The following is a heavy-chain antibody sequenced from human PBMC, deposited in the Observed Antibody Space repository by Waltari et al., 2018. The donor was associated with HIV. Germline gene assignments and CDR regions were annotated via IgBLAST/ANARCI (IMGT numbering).Heavy chain of an antibody. Sequence: QVQLQESGPGLVKPSETLSPTCTVSGGSISRYYWSWIRQPAGKGLEWIGRIYTSGSTNYNPSLKSRVTMSVDTSKNQFSLKLSSVTAADTAVYYCARDITMIPAGAFDIWGQGTMVTVSS. CDR3: ARDITMIPAGAFDI. J-gene: IGHJ3*02. D-gene: IGHD3-22*01. CDR2: IYTSGST. CDR1: GGSISRYY. V-gene: IGHV4-4*07.